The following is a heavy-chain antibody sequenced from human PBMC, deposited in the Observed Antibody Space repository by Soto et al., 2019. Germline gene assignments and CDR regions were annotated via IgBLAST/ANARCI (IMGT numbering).Heavy chain of an antibody. CDR1: GVSLSTNGVS. V-gene: IGHV2-5*02. D-gene: IGHD2-2*01. CDR2: IYWDDDK. CDR3: TRSILVVPTTKNALDL. J-gene: IGHJ3*01. Sequence: QITLKESGPTLVKPTQTLPLTCTFSGVSLSTNGVSVGWIRQPPGKALEWLALIYWDDDKRYSPTLKSRLINTKDTPKNQVVLVMNNIDPLDTATYYCTRSILVVPTTKNALDLWGQGTMVTVSS.